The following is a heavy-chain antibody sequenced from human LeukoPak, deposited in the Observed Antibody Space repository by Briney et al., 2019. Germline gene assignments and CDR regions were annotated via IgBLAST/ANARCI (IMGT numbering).Heavy chain of an antibody. CDR2: ISSSGSTI. CDR3: ARDGADYYDSSGYYDDVAFDI. CDR1: GFTFSSYE. Sequence: GGSLRLSCAASGFTFSSYEMNWVRQAPGKGLEWVSYISSSGSTIYYADSVKGRFTISRDNAKNSLYLQMNSLRAEDTAVYYCARDGADYYDSSGYYDDVAFDIWGQGTMVTVSS. D-gene: IGHD3-22*01. J-gene: IGHJ3*02. V-gene: IGHV3-48*03.